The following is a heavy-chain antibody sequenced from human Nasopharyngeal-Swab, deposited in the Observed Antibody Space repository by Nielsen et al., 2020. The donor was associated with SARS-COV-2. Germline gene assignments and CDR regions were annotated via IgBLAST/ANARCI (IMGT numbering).Heavy chain of an antibody. CDR1: GFTFITSW. J-gene: IGHJ4*02. V-gene: IGHV3-74*03. CDR2: VNGDGTLI. CDR3: VKGSDY. Sequence: GESLKISCVASGFTFITSWMHWVRQTPGEGLVWVARVNGDGTLITYADFVKGRFTVSRDNAKNTLYLQMNNLRAEDAAIYYCVKGSDYWGQGTLVTVSS.